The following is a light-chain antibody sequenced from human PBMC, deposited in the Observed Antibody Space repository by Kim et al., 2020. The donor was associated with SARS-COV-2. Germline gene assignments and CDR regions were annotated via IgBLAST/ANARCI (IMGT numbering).Light chain of an antibody. Sequence: GQSITIPCTGTRSDVGGDNYVSWYQQHPGKAPKLMIYDVSKRPSGVSYRFSGSKSGNTASLTISGLQAEDEADYYCSSYTSSSTLVFGGGTQLTVL. V-gene: IGLV2-14*04. J-gene: IGLJ2*01. CDR2: DVS. CDR1: RSDVGGDNY. CDR3: SSYTSSSTLV.